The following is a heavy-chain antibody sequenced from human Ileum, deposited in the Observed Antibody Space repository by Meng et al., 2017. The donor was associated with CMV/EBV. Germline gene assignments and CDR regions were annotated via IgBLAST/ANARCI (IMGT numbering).Heavy chain of an antibody. Sequence: SVKVSCKASGGTFSSYAISWVRQAPGQGLEWMGGIIPILGIANYAQKFQGRVTMTRDTSTTTVYMELSSLRSEDTAVYYCATEGNSGSLDYWGQGTLVTVSS. CDR3: ATEGNSGSLDY. V-gene: IGHV1-69*10. CDR2: IIPILGIA. J-gene: IGHJ4*02. CDR1: GGTFSSYA. D-gene: IGHD1-26*01.